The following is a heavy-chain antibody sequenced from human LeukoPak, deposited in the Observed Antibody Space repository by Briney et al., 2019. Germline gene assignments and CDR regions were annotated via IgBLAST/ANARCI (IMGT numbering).Heavy chain of an antibody. CDR2: ISSSSSTI. CDR1: GFTFSSYS. CDR3: AKDQGIQLCNYEFDY. J-gene: IGHJ4*02. V-gene: IGHV3-48*01. Sequence: GGSLRLSRAASGFTFSSYSMNWVRQAPGKGPEWVSSISSSSSTIYYADSVKGRFTISRDNAKNSLYLQMNSLRAEDTAVYYCAKDQGIQLCNYEFDYWGQGTLVTVSS. D-gene: IGHD5-18*01.